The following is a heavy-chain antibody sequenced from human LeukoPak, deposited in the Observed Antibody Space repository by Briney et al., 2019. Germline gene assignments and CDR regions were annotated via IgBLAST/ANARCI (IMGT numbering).Heavy chain of an antibody. D-gene: IGHD1-26*01. CDR1: GGSISSSSYY. CDR3: ARAGSYYEAANWFDP. J-gene: IGHJ5*02. Sequence: SETLSLTCSVSGGSISSSSYYWGWIRQPPGKGLEWIGSIYYSGSTYYNPSLKSRVTISVDRSKNQFSLKLSSVTAADTAVYYCARAGSYYEAANWFDPWGQGTLVTVSS. V-gene: IGHV4-39*07. CDR2: IYYSGST.